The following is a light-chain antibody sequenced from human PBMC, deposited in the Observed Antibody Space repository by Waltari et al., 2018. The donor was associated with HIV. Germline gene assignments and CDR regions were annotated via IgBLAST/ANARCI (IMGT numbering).Light chain of an antibody. CDR1: QSLLHSNGYNS. V-gene: IGKV2-28*01. Sequence: IVMTQSPLSLPVTPGEPASISCSSSQSLLHSNGYNSLDWYLQKPGQSPQLLIYLGSNRASGVPDRFSGSGSGTDFTLNISRMEAEDVGVYYCMQALQTPPTFGQGTKLEIK. CDR3: MQALQTPPT. J-gene: IGKJ2*01. CDR2: LGS.